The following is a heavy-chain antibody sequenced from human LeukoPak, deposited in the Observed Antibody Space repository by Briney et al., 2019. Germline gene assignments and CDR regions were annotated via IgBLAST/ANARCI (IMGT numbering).Heavy chain of an antibody. CDR1: GLTFSNYA. Sequence: PGGSLRLSCAASGLTFSNYAMSWVRQAPGKGLEWVSTISSSGGSTNYVDPVKGRFTISRDNSKNTLYLQMNSLRAEDTAVYYCAKDHEGGRWDYFDYWGQGTLVTVSS. CDR3: AKDHEGGRWDYFDY. D-gene: IGHD3-16*01. V-gene: IGHV3-23*01. CDR2: ISSSGGST. J-gene: IGHJ4*02.